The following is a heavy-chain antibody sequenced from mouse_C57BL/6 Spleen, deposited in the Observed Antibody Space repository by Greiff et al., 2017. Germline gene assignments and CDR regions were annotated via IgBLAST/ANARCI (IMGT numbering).Heavy chain of an antibody. J-gene: IGHJ4*01. D-gene: IGHD1-1*01. CDR3: ARNGRNYAMDY. V-gene: IGHV5-17*01. Sequence: EVKLVESGGGLVKPGGSLKLSCAASGFTFSDYGMHWVRQAPEKGLEWVAYISSGSSTINYADTVKGRFTISREHAKNTLFLQMTILRSEDTAMYYCARNGRNYAMDYWGQGTSVTVSS. CDR1: GFTFSDYG. CDR2: ISSGSSTI.